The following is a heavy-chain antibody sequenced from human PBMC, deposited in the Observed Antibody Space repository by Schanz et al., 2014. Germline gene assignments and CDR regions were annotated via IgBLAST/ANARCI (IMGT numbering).Heavy chain of an antibody. D-gene: IGHD2-15*01. Sequence: QVQLVESGGGVVQPGRSLRLSCAASGFMFSSYGMHWVRQAPGKGLEWVGVISYDGSKKSYADSVKGRFTISRDNSKNSLYLQMNSLRAEDTAVYYCAKTPREYCNYDNCPNWFDSWGQGTLGTASS. V-gene: IGHV3-30*18. J-gene: IGHJ5*01. CDR2: ISYDGSKK. CDR1: GFMFSSYG. CDR3: AKTPREYCNYDNCPNWFDS.